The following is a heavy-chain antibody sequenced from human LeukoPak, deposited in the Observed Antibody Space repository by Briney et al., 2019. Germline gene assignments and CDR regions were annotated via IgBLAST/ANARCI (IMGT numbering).Heavy chain of an antibody. CDR3: ARSGHYDILTGPELVDY. J-gene: IGHJ4*02. CDR1: GYTFTNYG. Sequence: ASVKVSCKASGYTFTNYGISWVRQAPGQGLEWMGWISAYNGNTNYAQKLQGRVTMTTDTSTSTAYMELRSLRSDDTAVYYCARSGHYDILTGPELVDYWGQGTLVTVSS. CDR2: ISAYNGNT. D-gene: IGHD3-9*01. V-gene: IGHV1-18*01.